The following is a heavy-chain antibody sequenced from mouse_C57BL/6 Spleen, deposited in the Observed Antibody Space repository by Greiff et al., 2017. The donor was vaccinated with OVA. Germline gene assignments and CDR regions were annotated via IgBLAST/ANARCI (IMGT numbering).Heavy chain of an antibody. CDR1: GYTFTSYW. CDR3: ARGTGDFGG. J-gene: IGHJ1*03. V-gene: IGHV1-50*01. Sequence: QVQLQQPGAELVKPGASVKLSCKASGYTFTSYWMQWVKQRPGQGLEWIGEIDPSDSYTNYNQKFKGKATLTVDTSSSTAYMQLSSLTSEDSAVYYCARGTGDFGGWGTGTTVTVAS. D-gene: IGHD3-1*01. CDR2: IDPSDSYT.